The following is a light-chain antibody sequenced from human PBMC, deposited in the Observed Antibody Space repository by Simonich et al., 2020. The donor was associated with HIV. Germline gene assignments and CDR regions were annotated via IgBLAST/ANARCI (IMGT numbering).Light chain of an antibody. V-gene: IGKV1-39*01. Sequence: DIQMTQSPSTLSASVGDRVTITCRASQSISSWLAWYQQKPGKAPKLLISAASNLQSGVPSRFSGSGSGTDFTLTINSLQPEDFATYSCQQSYSTPITFGQGTRLEIK. CDR1: QSISSW. CDR3: QQSYSTPIT. J-gene: IGKJ5*01. CDR2: AAS.